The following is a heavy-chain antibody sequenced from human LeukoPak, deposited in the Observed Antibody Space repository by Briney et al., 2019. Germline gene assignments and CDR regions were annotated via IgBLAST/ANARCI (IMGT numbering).Heavy chain of an antibody. CDR1: GFTFSSYC. J-gene: IGHJ4*02. V-gene: IGHV3-21*01. D-gene: IGHD5-18*01. CDR3: ARDLDTAMVDD. CDR2: ISSSSSHT. Sequence: PGGSLRLSCAASGFTFSSYCMNWVRQPPRKGLGWVSSISSSSSHTYYADSMKGPFTISRDHAKNSMYLQMTRLRAEDTAVYYCARDLDTAMVDDWGEGTLVSVSS.